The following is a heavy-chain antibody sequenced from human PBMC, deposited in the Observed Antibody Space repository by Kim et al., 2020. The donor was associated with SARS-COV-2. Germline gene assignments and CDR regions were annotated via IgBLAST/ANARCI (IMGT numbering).Heavy chain of an antibody. Sequence: ASVKVSCKVSGYTLTELSMHWVRQAPGKGLEWMGGFDPEDGETIYAQKFQGRVTMTEDTSTDTAYMELSSLRSEDTAVYYCATGLGGYHSYYYYGMDVWGQGTTVTVSS. CDR2: FDPEDGET. J-gene: IGHJ6*02. CDR1: GYTLTELS. D-gene: IGHD6-25*01. CDR3: ATGLGGYHSYYYYGMDV. V-gene: IGHV1-24*01.